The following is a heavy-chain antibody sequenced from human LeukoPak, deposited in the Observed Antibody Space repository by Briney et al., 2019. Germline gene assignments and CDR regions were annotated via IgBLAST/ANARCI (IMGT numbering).Heavy chain of an antibody. CDR1: GFIFSSYN. J-gene: IGHJ4*02. D-gene: IGHD6-19*01. Sequence: HSGGSLRLSCAASGFIFSSYNMNWVRQAPGKGLEWVSIITSTGGNTYYADSVKGRFTISRDNSKNTLYLQMNSLRDEDTAVYYCAKDMTVPATNDWGQGTLVTVSS. CDR2: ITSTGGNT. CDR3: AKDMTVPATND. V-gene: IGHV3-23*01.